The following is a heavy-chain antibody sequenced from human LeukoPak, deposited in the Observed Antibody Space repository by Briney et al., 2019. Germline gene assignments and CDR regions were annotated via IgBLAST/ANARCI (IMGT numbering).Heavy chain of an antibody. Sequence: GGSLRLSCAASGFTFSSYWMNWVRQAPGKGLVWVSRIASDGSSTTYADSVKGRFSISRDNAKNTLYLQMNSLRAEDTAVYYCARAGPLRYYYDSSGYYWLDYWGQGTLVTVSS. V-gene: IGHV3-74*01. J-gene: IGHJ4*02. CDR2: IASDGSST. CDR1: GFTFSSYW. CDR3: ARAGPLRYYYDSSGYYWLDY. D-gene: IGHD3-22*01.